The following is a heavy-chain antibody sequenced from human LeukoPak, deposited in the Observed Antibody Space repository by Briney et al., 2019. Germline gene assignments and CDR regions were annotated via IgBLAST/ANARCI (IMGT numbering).Heavy chain of an antibody. Sequence: SETLSLTCTVSGGSISSYYWSWIGQPPGKGLEWIGYIYYSGSTNYNPSLKSRVTISVDTSKNQFSLKLSSVTAADTAVYYCATKGGYPYYFDYWGQGTLVTVSS. CDR3: ATKGGYPYYFDY. V-gene: IGHV4-59*01. J-gene: IGHJ4*02. D-gene: IGHD3-22*01. CDR1: GGSISSYY. CDR2: IYYSGST.